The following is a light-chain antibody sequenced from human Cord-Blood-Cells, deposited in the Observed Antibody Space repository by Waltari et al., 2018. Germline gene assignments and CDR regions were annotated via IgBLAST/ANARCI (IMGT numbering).Light chain of an antibody. J-gene: IGLJ2*01. CDR1: SSDVGSYNL. CDR3: CSYAGSSTFVV. V-gene: IGLV2-23*01. Sequence: QSALTQPASVSGSPGQSITISCTGTSSDVGSYNLVSWYQQHPVKAPKLMFYEASKRPSGVSNRFSGSKSGNTASMTISGLQAEDEADYYCCSYAGSSTFVVFGGGTKLTVL. CDR2: EAS.